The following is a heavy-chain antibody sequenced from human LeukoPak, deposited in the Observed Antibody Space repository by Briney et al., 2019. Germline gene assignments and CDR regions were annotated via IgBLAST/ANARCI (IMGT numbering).Heavy chain of an antibody. CDR3: ARGYCSGGSCPFDY. J-gene: IGHJ4*02. CDR1: GGTFSSYA. CDR2: IIPIFGTA. V-gene: IGHV1-69*13. Sequence: SVKVSCKASGGTFSSYAISWVRQAPGRGLEWMGGIIPIFGTANYAQKFQGRVTITADESTSTAYMELSSLRSEDTAVYYCARGYCSGGSCPFDYWGQGTLVTVSS. D-gene: IGHD2-15*01.